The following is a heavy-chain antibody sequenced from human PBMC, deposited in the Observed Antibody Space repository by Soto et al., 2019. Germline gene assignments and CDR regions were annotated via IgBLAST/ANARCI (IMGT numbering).Heavy chain of an antibody. V-gene: IGHV3-11*01. J-gene: IGHJ6*03. CDR2: ISSSGTID. Sequence: QVQLVESGGGLVKPGGSLRLSCVASGFTLSDYYMSWIRQAPGKGLEWVSYISSSGTIDNYADSVKGRFTISRDNAKNSQFLQMNGLRAEDTAVYYCARRTMGNYYYMDVWGKGTTVTVSS. D-gene: IGHD3-10*01. CDR1: GFTLSDYY. CDR3: ARRTMGNYYYMDV.